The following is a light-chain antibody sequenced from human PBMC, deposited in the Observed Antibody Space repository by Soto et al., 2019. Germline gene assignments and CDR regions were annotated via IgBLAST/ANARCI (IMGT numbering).Light chain of an antibody. V-gene: IGLV3-1*01. J-gene: IGLJ2*01. CDR1: NLGKKY. CDR2: QDN. Sequence: SYELTQPPSVSVSPGRTASITCSGDNLGKKYVSWYQQKPGQAPVVAIYQDNKRPSGIPERISGSNSGNTVTLTIGGTQAVDEADYYCQAWDSSTVLFGGGTKVTVL. CDR3: QAWDSSTVL.